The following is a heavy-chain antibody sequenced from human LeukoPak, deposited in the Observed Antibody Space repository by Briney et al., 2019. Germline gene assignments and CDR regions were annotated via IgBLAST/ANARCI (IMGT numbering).Heavy chain of an antibody. J-gene: IGHJ4*02. CDR1: GGSISSGDYY. CDR3: GGGWGGAMVRGVIGP. D-gene: IGHD3-10*01. Sequence: SETLSLTCTVSGGSISSGDYYWSWIRQPPGKGLEWIGYIYYSGSTYYNPSLKSRVTISVDTSKNQFSLKLSSVTAADTAVSYGGGGWGGAMVRGVIGPWGQGTLVTVSS. CDR2: IYYSGST. V-gene: IGHV4-30-4*01.